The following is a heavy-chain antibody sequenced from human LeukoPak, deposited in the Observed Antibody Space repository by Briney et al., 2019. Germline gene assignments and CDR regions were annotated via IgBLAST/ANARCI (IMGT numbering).Heavy chain of an antibody. J-gene: IGHJ4*02. V-gene: IGHV1-2*02. CDR3: SRGSGISYGGIDY. D-gene: IGHD5-18*01. Sequence: ASVKVSCKASGYTFTGYYLHWVGQAPGQGLEWMGWIHPKSGDTKYAQKFLGRVTLTRDTSTTIVYMELKWLTSDDTAVYYCSRGSGISYGGIDYWGQGTLVTVSS. CDR2: IHPKSGDT. CDR1: GYTFTGYY.